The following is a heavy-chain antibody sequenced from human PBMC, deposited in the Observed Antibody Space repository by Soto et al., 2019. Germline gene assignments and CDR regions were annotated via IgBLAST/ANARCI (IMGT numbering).Heavy chain of an antibody. J-gene: IGHJ4*02. D-gene: IGHD4-4*01. CDR3: AGGSNEIDY. Sequence: QVQLVQSGAEVKKPGASVKVSCKASGYTFTSYGISWVRQAPGQGLEWMGWISAYNGKTNYAQKRQGRVTTTTDTATSTAYMELRSLTSDDTAAYSFAGGSNEIDYWGQGTLVTVSS. CDR2: ISAYNGKT. CDR1: GYTFTSYG. V-gene: IGHV1-18*01.